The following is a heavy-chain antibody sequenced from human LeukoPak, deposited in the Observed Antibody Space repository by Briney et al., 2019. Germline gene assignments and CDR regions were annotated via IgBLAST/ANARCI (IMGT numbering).Heavy chain of an antibody. D-gene: IGHD1-20*01. J-gene: IGHJ6*03. V-gene: IGHV3-23*01. Sequence: GGSLRLSCAASGFTFSSYAMSWVRQAPGKGLEWVSAISGSGGSTYYADSVKGRFTISRDNSKNTLYLQMNSLRAEDTAVYYCAGYNWNYYYYYMDVWGKGTTVTVSS. CDR2: ISGSGGST. CDR1: GFTFSSYA. CDR3: AGYNWNYYYYYMDV.